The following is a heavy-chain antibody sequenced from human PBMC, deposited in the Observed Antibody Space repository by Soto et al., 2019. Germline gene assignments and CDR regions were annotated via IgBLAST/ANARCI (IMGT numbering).Heavy chain of an antibody. Sequence: GGSLRLSCTASGFTFGDYAMSWVRQAPGKGLEWVGFIRSKAYGGTTEYAASVKGRFTISRDNSKNTLYLQMNSLRAEDTAVYYCAKAGSLERRPVGPSEDAFDIWGQGTMVTVSS. CDR1: GFTFGDYA. J-gene: IGHJ3*02. CDR3: AKAGSLERRPVGPSEDAFDI. D-gene: IGHD1-1*01. V-gene: IGHV3-49*04. CDR2: IRSKAYGGTT.